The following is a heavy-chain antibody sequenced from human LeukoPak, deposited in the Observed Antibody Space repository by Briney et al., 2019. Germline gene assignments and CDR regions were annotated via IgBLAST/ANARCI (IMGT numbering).Heavy chain of an antibody. J-gene: IGHJ6*03. V-gene: IGHV4-59*01. CDR3: ARDVDDDYYLDV. CDR1: GGSISNYY. CDR2: INYSGTT. D-gene: IGHD2-15*01. Sequence: SETLSLTCTVSGGSISNYYWSWIRQSPGKGLEWIGYINYSGTTTYNPSLKSRVTISVDTSKNQFSLRLTSVTAADTAVYYCARDVDDDYYLDVWGKGTTVTVSS.